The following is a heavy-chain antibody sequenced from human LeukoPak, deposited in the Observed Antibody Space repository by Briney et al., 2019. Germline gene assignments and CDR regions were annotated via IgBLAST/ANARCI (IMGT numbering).Heavy chain of an antibody. D-gene: IGHD2-2*01. CDR2: ISSSSSTI. J-gene: IGHJ4*02. V-gene: IGHV3-48*01. CDR3: ARVAGYCSSTSCYSDY. Sequence: GGSLRLSCAASGFTFSSYSMNWVRQAPGKGLEWVSYISSSSSTIYYADSVKGRFTISRDNAKNSLYLQMNSLRAEDTAVYYCARVAGYCSSTSCYSDYWGQGTLVTVSS. CDR1: GFTFSSYS.